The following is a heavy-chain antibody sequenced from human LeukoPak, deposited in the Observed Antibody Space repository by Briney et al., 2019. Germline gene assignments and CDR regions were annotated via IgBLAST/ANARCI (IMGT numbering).Heavy chain of an antibody. J-gene: IGHJ4*02. CDR3: ARVFGILTGYYFDY. V-gene: IGHV1-2*02. Sequence: ASVKVSCKASGYTFTGYYMHWVRQAPGQGLEWKGWINPNSGGTNYAQKFQGRVTMTRDTSISTAYMELSRLRSDDTAVYYCARVFGILTGYYFDYWGQGTLVTVSS. D-gene: IGHD3-9*01. CDR1: GYTFTGYY. CDR2: INPNSGGT.